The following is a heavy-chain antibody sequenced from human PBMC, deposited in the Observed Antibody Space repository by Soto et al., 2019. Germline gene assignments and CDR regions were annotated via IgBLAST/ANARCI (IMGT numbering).Heavy chain of an antibody. CDR3: ARDPAPGDWFGELLSAFDI. V-gene: IGHV3-33*01. D-gene: IGHD3-10*01. CDR1: GFTFSSYG. Sequence: GGSLRLSCAASGFTFSSYGMHWVRQAPGKGLEWVAVIWYDGSNKYYADSVKGRFTISRDNSKNTLYLQMNSLRAEDTAVYYCARDPAPGDWFGELLSAFDIWGQGTMVTVSS. J-gene: IGHJ3*02. CDR2: IWYDGSNK.